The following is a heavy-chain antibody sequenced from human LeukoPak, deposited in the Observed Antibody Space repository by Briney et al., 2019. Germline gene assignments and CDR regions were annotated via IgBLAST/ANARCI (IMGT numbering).Heavy chain of an antibody. V-gene: IGHV1-18*01. D-gene: IGHD1-1*01. Sequence: ASVKVSCKASDYTFTSYGFTWVRQAPGQGLKWMGWISAYSGDTNYAQKFHGRVTMTTDTSTNTAYMELRSLRSDDTAVYYCARGGGNWNSHFDYWGQGTLVTVSS. CDR3: ARGGGNWNSHFDY. J-gene: IGHJ4*02. CDR1: DYTFTSYG. CDR2: ISAYSGDT.